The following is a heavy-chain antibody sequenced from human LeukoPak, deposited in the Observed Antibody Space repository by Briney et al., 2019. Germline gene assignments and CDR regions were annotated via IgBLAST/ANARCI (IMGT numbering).Heavy chain of an antibody. J-gene: IGHJ6*03. D-gene: IGHD4-17*01. CDR1: GFTLSTYT. CDR2: ISSSGRST. CDR3: AKAQIRYSMDV. Sequence: TGGSLRLSCAASGFTLSTYTMRWVRQAPGKGLEWVSNISSSGRSTYYADSVRGRFTISRDNSKNTLSLQMNSLRAEDSAIYYCAKAQIRYSMDVWGKGTTVTVSS. V-gene: IGHV3-23*01.